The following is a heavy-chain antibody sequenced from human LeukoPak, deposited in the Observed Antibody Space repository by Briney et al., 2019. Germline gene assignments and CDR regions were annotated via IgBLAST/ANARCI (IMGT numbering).Heavy chain of an antibody. D-gene: IGHD3-16*02. CDR1: GFTFSSYS. CDR3: AREKYDYVWGSYRSNWFDL. Sequence: GGSLRLSCAASGFTFSSYSMNWVRQAPGKGLEWVSYISSSSSTIYYADSVKGRFTISRDNAKNSLYLQMNSLRAEDTAVYYCAREKYDYVWGSYRSNWFDLWGQGTLVTVSS. V-gene: IGHV3-48*01. CDR2: ISSSSSTI. J-gene: IGHJ5*02.